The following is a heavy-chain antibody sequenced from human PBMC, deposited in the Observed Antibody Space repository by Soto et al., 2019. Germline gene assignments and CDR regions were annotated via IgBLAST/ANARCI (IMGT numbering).Heavy chain of an antibody. Sequence: SETLSLTCTVSGGSISSSSYYWGWIRQPPGKGLEWIGSIYYSGSTYYNPSLKSRVTISVDTSKNQFSLKLSSVTAADTAVYYCARSYYDFWSGHGDAFDIWGQGTMVTVSS. J-gene: IGHJ3*02. CDR2: IYYSGST. CDR3: ARSYYDFWSGHGDAFDI. V-gene: IGHV4-39*01. CDR1: GGSISSSSYY. D-gene: IGHD3-3*01.